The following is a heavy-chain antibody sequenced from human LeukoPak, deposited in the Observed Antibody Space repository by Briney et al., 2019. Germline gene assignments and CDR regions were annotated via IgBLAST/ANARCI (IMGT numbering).Heavy chain of an antibody. Sequence: PSETLSLTCTGSGGSISSYYWSWIRQPAGKGLEWIGRIYTRGSTNYNPSLKSRVTMSVDTSKNQFSLKLSSVTAADTAVYYCARSNWNYYYGMDVWGQGTTVTVSS. CDR1: GGSISSYY. CDR3: ARSNWNYYYGMDV. V-gene: IGHV4-4*07. CDR2: IYTRGST. D-gene: IGHD1-1*01. J-gene: IGHJ6*02.